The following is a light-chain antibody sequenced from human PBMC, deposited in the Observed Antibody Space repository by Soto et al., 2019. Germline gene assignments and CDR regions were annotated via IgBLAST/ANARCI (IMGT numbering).Light chain of an antibody. CDR1: NIGSKS. Sequence: SYELTQPPSVSVAPGQTARITCGGNNIGSKSVHGYQQKPGQAPVLAVYDDSDRPSGIPERFSGSNSGNTATLTISRVEAGDEADYYCQVWDSSSDHPNYVFGTGTKLTVL. V-gene: IGLV3-21*02. J-gene: IGLJ1*01. CDR3: QVWDSSSDHPNYV. CDR2: DDS.